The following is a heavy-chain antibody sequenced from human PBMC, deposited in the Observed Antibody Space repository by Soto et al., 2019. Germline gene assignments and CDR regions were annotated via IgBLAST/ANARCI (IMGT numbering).Heavy chain of an antibody. CDR3: AGVHYSAWFDY. CDR2: IIPILGIA. V-gene: IGHV1-69*04. D-gene: IGHD4-4*01. Sequence: PEQGLEWMGRIIPILGIANYAQKFQGRVTITADKSTSTAYMELSSLRYEDKVVYYCAGVHYSAWFDYCGWGALVTVAS. J-gene: IGHJ4*02.